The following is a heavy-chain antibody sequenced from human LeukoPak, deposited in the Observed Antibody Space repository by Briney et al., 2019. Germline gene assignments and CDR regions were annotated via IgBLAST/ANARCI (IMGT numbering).Heavy chain of an antibody. Sequence: ASVKVSCKASGYTFTSYGISWVRQAPGQGLEWMGWISAYNGNTNYAQKLQGRVTMTTDTSTSTAYMELRSLRSDDTAVYYCARMPGDYGDYVKVDYWGQGTLVTVSS. CDR2: ISAYNGNT. CDR3: ARMPGDYGDYVKVDY. J-gene: IGHJ4*02. V-gene: IGHV1-18*01. D-gene: IGHD4-17*01. CDR1: GYTFTSYG.